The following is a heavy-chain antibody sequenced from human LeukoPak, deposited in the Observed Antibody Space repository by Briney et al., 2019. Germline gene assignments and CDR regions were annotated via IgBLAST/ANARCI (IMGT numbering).Heavy chain of an antibody. V-gene: IGHV3-7*01. CDR2: IKQDGSEK. Sequence: GGSLRLSCAASGFTFSRYWMNWVRQAPGKGLEWVANIKQDGSEKYHVDSVKGRFTISRDNAKNSLYLQMSSLRAEDTALYYCARVVTAWSMDVWGKGTTVTVSS. CDR3: ARVVTAWSMDV. CDR1: GFTFSRYW. D-gene: IGHD2-21*02. J-gene: IGHJ6*03.